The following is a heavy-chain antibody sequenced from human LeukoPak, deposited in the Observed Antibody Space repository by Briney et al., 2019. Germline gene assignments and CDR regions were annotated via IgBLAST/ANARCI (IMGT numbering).Heavy chain of an antibody. CDR2: ISSSSSYI. D-gene: IGHD2-15*01. CDR1: GFTFSSYS. Sequence: PGGSLRLSCAASGFTFSSYSMNWVRQAPGKGLEWVSSISSSSSYIYYADSVKGRFTISRDNAKNSLYLQMNSLRAEDTAVYYCARFGSGSGQKTDAFDIWGQGTMVTVSS. V-gene: IGHV3-21*01. CDR3: ARFGSGSGQKTDAFDI. J-gene: IGHJ3*02.